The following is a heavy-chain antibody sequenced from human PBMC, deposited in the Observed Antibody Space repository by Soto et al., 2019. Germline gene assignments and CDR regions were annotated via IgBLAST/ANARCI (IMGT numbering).Heavy chain of an antibody. D-gene: IGHD3-10*01. CDR3: ARVLYGSGSYSDY. J-gene: IGHJ4*02. CDR1: GFSFGSYA. Sequence: PGGSLRLSCAASGFSFGSYALSWVRQAPGKGLEWVSTISGSDGKTFYADSVEGRFSISRDTSQSTLYLQMNSLRADDTAMYYCARVLYGSGSYSDYWGQGALVTVSS. V-gene: IGHV3-23*01. CDR2: ISGSDGKT.